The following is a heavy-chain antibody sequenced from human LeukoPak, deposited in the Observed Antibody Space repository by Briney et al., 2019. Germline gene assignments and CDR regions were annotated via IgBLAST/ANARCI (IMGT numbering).Heavy chain of an antibody. CDR2: ISGSGGNS. CDR1: GFTFNTYA. CDR3: AKAWSSAWFWIFDY. Sequence: GGSLRLSCAASGFTFNTYAMSWVRQAPGKGLEWVSGISGSGGNSYYADSVKGRFTISRDNSKNTLYLQMNSLRAEDTAIYYCAKAWSSAWFWIFDYWAREPLSPSSQ. D-gene: IGHD6-19*01. V-gene: IGHV3-23*01. J-gene: IGHJ4*02.